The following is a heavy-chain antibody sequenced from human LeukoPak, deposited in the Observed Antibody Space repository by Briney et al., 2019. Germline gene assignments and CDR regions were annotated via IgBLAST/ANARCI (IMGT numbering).Heavy chain of an antibody. V-gene: IGHV5-51*01. J-gene: IGHJ3*02. CDR3: ARHVPTVTTAPDAFDI. Sequence: RGESLKISCKGSGYSFTSYWIDWVRQMPGKGLGWMGIIYPGDSDTRYSPSFQGQVTISADKSISTAYLQWSSLKASDTAMYYCARHVPTVTTAPDAFDIWGQGTMVTVSS. CDR1: GYSFTSYW. D-gene: IGHD4-17*01. CDR2: IYPGDSDT.